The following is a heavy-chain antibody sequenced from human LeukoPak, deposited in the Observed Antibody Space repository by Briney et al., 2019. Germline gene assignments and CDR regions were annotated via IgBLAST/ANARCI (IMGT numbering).Heavy chain of an antibody. CDR3: AKLVVMVGTIDYFDY. J-gene: IGHJ4*02. CDR1: GGKISNNY. CDR2: IYSDGTT. Sequence: GGSPGLSCEASGGKISNNYMTWVRQAPGKGLEWPSVIYSDGTTNYADSVKDRFTISRDNSKNTLFLQMNSLRVDDTAFYYCAKLVVMVGTIDYFDYWGQGTLVTVST. V-gene: IGHV3-66*01. D-gene: IGHD6-19*01.